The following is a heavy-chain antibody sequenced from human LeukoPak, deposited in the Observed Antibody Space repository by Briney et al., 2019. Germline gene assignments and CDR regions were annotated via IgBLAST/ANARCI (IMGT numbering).Heavy chain of an antibody. J-gene: IGHJ4*02. V-gene: IGHV3-21*01. CDR1: GFTFHSHS. Sequence: GGSLRLSCAASGFTFHSHSMNWVRQAPGQGLEWVSSISMTSSYIYYADSVKGRFTISRDNAKNSLYLHMNSLRAEDTAVYYCARVAGYSGYEPGYFEDWGQGTLVTVSS. D-gene: IGHD5-12*01. CDR3: ARVAGYSGYEPGYFED. CDR2: ISMTSSYI.